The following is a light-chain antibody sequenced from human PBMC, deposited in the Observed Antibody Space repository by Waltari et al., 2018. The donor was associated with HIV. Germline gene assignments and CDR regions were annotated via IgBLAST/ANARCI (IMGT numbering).Light chain of an antibody. Sequence: MVLTQSPGTLSLSPGDRAILSCRASQSVSANFLGWYQQRPGQAPRPLVHGASRRATGTPARFSCGGSGTDFTLIISRLQPEDFAVYYCQQCATSPWTFGQGTTV. CDR1: QSVSANF. CDR3: QQCATSPWT. V-gene: IGKV3-20*01. CDR2: GAS. J-gene: IGKJ1*01.